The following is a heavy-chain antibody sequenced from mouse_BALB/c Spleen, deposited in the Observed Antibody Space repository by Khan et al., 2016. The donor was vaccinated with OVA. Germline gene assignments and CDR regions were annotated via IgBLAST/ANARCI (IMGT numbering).Heavy chain of an antibody. Sequence: QVQLQQSGTELARPGASVKLSCKASGYTFTDYYITWVKQRTGQGLEWIGEIYPGSGNTYYNEKFKGKATLTADKSSNTAYMQLSSLTSDDYADYFCARMDTTSLDYWGQGTTLTVSS. D-gene: IGHD2-3*01. CDR1: GYTFTDYY. CDR3: ARMDTTSLDY. CDR2: IYPGSGNT. V-gene: IGHV1-77*01. J-gene: IGHJ2*01.